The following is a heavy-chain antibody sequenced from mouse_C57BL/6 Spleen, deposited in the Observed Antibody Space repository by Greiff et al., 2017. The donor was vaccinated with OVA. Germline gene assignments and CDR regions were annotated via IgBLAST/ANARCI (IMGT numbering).Heavy chain of an antibody. J-gene: IGHJ2*01. CDR1: GYTFTSYW. CDR3: ARSITTVGDY. Sequence: QVQLKQPGAELVRPGSSVKLSCKASGYTFTSYWMHWVKQRPIQGLEWIGNIDPSDSETHYNQKFKDKATLTVDKSSSTAYMQLSSLTSEDSAVYYCARSITTVGDYWGQGITLTVSS. CDR2: IDPSDSET. D-gene: IGHD1-1*01. V-gene: IGHV1-52*01.